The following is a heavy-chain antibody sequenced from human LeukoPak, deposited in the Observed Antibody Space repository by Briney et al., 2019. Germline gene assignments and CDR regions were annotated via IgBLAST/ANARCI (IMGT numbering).Heavy chain of an antibody. V-gene: IGHV3-7*01. CDR2: IKQDGSEK. J-gene: IGHJ4*02. CDR1: GFTFSSYW. CDR3: ARVPASDTGGYFDY. D-gene: IGHD1-14*01. Sequence: QSGGSLRLSCAASGFTFSSYWMSWVRQAPGKGLEWVANIKQDGSEKYYVDSVKGRFTISRDNAKNSLYLQMNSLRAEDTAVYYCARVPASDTGGYFDYWGQGTLVTVSS.